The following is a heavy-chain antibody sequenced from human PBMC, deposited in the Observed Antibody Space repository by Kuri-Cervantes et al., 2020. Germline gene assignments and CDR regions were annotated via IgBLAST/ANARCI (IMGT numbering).Heavy chain of an antibody. CDR3: ARLVAVAEEDDAFDI. V-gene: IGHV4-38-2*01. CDR2: IYHSGST. J-gene: IGHJ3*02. CDR1: GYSISSGDY. Sequence: GSLRLSCAVSGYSISSGDYWGWIRQPPGKGLEWIGSIYHSGSTYYNPSLKSRVTISVDTSKNQFSLKLSSVTAADTAVYYCARLVAVAEEDDAFDIWGQGTMVTVSS. D-gene: IGHD6-19*01.